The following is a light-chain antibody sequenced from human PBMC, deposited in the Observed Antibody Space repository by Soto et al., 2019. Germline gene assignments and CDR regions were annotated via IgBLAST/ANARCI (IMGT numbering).Light chain of an antibody. CDR1: QYMNTR. J-gene: IGKJ1*01. Sequence: EIVLTQSQATLSSFPGDRVTLSCRASQYMNTRLAWYQHRPGQAPRLLIYQTSIRAAGTPARFSASGSGRDFTLTISDVQPEDFALYYCHQRQSWPRTFGQGTKVDIK. CDR2: QTS. CDR3: HQRQSWPRT. V-gene: IGKV3-11*02.